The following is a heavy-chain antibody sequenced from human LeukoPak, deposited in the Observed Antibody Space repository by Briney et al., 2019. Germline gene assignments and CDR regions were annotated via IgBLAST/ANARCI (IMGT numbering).Heavy chain of an antibody. Sequence: PSETLSLTCTVSGGSVSSGSYYWSWLRQPPGTGLEWIGYVYYSGSTNYNPSLKSRVTISVDTSKNQFSLKLSSVTAADTAVYYCARVESSGRIDYWGQGTLVTVSS. CDR3: ARVESSGRIDY. CDR1: GGSVSSGSYY. V-gene: IGHV4-61*01. CDR2: VYYSGST. J-gene: IGHJ4*02. D-gene: IGHD6-19*01.